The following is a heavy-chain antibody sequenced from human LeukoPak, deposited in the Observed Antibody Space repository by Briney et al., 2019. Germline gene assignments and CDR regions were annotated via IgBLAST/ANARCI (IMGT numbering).Heavy chain of an antibody. V-gene: IGHV4-30-2*01. CDR3: ARELWFVNAPGSWFDP. CDR1: GDSISSGDYS. D-gene: IGHD3-10*01. CDR2: LFRSGSS. J-gene: IGHJ5*02. Sequence: SETLSLTCAVSGDSISSGDYSWSCLRQPSGKGLEWISYLFRSGSSYYNPSLKSRVTISVDKSKHQFSLRLTSVTAADTAVYYCARELWFVNAPGSWFDPWGQGTLVTVSS.